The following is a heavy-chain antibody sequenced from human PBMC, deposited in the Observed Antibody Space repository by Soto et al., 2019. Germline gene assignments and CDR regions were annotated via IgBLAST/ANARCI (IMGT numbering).Heavy chain of an antibody. CDR3: ARVDDFWSGYYQILDY. CDR1: GFTFSSYS. J-gene: IGHJ4*02. V-gene: IGHV3-21*01. CDR2: ISSSSSYI. Sequence: GGSLRLSCAASGFTFSSYSMNWVRQAPGKGLEWVSSISSSSSYIYYADSVKGRFTISRDNAKNSLYLQMNSLRAEDTAVYYCARVDDFWSGYYQILDYWGQGTLVTVSS. D-gene: IGHD3-3*01.